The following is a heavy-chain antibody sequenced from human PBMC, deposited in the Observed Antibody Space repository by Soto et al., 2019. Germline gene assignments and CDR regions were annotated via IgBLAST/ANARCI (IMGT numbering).Heavy chain of an antibody. CDR2: ISWNSGSI. CDR1: GFTFDDYA. V-gene: IGHV3-9*01. Sequence: GGSLRLSCAASGFTFDDYAMHWVRQAPGKGLEWVSGISWNSGSIGYADSVKGRFTISRDNAKNSLYLQMNSLRAEDTAVYYCATDPTVDTAMVGAFDIWGQGTMVTVSS. CDR3: ATDPTVDTAMVGAFDI. J-gene: IGHJ3*02. D-gene: IGHD5-18*01.